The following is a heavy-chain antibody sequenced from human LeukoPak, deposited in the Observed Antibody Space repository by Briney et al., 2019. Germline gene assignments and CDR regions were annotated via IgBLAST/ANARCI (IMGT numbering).Heavy chain of an antibody. V-gene: IGHV3-30*02. Sequence: QSGGSLRLSCAAFGFTFSSYGMHWVRQAPGKGLEWVAFIRYDGSNKYYADSVKGRFTISRDNSKNTLYLQMNSLRAEDTAVYYCAKPPSRDGYNFIDYWGQGTLVTVSS. CDR3: AKPPSRDGYNFIDY. J-gene: IGHJ4*02. D-gene: IGHD5-24*01. CDR1: GFTFSSYG. CDR2: IRYDGSNK.